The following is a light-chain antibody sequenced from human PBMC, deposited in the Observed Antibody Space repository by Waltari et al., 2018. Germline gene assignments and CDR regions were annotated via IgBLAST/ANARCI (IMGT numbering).Light chain of an antibody. J-gene: IGLJ2*01. CDR1: VLPKQF. V-gene: IGLV3-25*03. CDR2: KDT. Sequence: SFVLTQPPSLSVSPGQTAKITCSADVLPKQFAYWYLQKPGQAPLLLIHKDTQRPSRVPERFSGSNSGTTVTLTIGGVQAEDEADYYCQSADKTGSHVVFGGGTKLTVL. CDR3: QSADKTGSHVV.